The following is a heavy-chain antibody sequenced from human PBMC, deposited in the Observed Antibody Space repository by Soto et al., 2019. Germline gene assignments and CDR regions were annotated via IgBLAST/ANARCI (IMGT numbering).Heavy chain of an antibody. CDR2: IYSGGNT. CDR1: GFSVSRYY. CDR3: ARATMIGLLSS. J-gene: IGHJ5*02. Sequence: AGSMRLACAASGFSVSRYYMSWVRQAPGKGLEWVSVIYSGGNTYYADSVKVRFTISRDNSENTLYLQMNSLRAEDTAVYYCARATMIGLLSSWGQGTLVTVSS. D-gene: IGHD3-22*01. V-gene: IGHV3-66*01.